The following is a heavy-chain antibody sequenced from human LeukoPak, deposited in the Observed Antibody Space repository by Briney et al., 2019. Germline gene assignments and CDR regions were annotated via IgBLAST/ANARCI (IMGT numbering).Heavy chain of an antibody. J-gene: IGHJ4*02. D-gene: IGHD3-22*01. CDR1: GFTFSSYA. Sequence: GRSLRLSYAASGFTFSSYAMSWVRQAPGKGLEWVSAISGSGGSTYYADSVKGRFTISRDNSKNTLYLQMNSLRAEDTAVYYCAKDRVTMIVGDYFDYWGQGTLVTVSS. CDR2: ISGSGGST. CDR3: AKDRVTMIVGDYFDY. V-gene: IGHV3-23*01.